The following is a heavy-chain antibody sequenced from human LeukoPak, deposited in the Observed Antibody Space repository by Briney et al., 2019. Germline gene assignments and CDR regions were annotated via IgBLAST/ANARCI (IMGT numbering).Heavy chain of an antibody. D-gene: IGHD2-15*01. V-gene: IGHV3-21*01. J-gene: IGHJ6*02. CDR1: GGSFSGYY. Sequence: KPSETLSLTCAVYGGSFSGYYWSWIRQAPGKGLEWVSSISSSSSYIYYADSVKGRFTISRDNAKNSLYLQMNSLRAEDTAVYYCASPTPRIFDYYGMDVWGQGTTVTVSS. CDR2: ISSSSSYI. CDR3: ASPTPRIFDYYGMDV.